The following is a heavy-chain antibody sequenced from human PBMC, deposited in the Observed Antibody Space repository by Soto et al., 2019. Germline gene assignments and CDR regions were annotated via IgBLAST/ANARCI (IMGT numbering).Heavy chain of an antibody. CDR2: IRSKANSYAT. D-gene: IGHD3-16*01. CDR3: TFPGGLGFDP. CDR1: GFTFSGSA. J-gene: IGHJ5*02. V-gene: IGHV3-73*01. Sequence: EVQLVESGGGLVQPGGSLQLSCAASGFTFSGSAMHWVRQASGKGLEWVGRIRSKANSYATAYAASVKGRFTISRDDSKITAYRQMNSLKTEDWGVYYCTFPGGLGFDPRGQGTLVTVSS.